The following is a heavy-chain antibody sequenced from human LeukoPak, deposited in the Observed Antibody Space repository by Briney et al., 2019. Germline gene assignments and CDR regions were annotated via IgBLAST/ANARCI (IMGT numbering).Heavy chain of an antibody. Sequence: PSETLSLTCTVSGGSISSYYWSWIRQPPGKGLEWIGYIYYSGSTNYNPSLKSRVSLSVDTSKNQVSLKLTSVTAADTAVYFCARDSSPQAFDIWGQGTMVTVSS. D-gene: IGHD2-2*01. CDR2: IYYSGST. J-gene: IGHJ3*02. CDR3: ARDSSPQAFDI. CDR1: GGSISSYY. V-gene: IGHV4-59*12.